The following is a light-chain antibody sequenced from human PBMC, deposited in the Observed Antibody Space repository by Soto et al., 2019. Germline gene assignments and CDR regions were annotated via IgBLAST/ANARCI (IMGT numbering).Light chain of an antibody. J-gene: IGKJ1*01. CDR2: KAS. CDR1: QSISSW. CDR3: QQYNSLWT. Sequence: DIQMTQSPSTLSASVGDRVTITCRSSQSISSWLAWYQQKPGKAPKLLIYKASSLESGVPSRFRCSGSGTAFTLTSSSLQPDDFATYYCQQYNSLWTFGQGTKVEIK. V-gene: IGKV1-5*03.